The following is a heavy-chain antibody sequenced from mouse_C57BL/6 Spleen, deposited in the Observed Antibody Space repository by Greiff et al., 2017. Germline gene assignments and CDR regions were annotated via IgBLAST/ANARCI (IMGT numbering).Heavy chain of an antibody. CDR3: ASYYGSSYRYAMDD. D-gene: IGHD1-1*01. CDR1: GYAFSSSW. V-gene: IGHV1-82*01. Sequence: QVQLQQSGPELVKPGASVKISCKASGYAFSSSWMNWVKQRPGKGLEWIGRIYPGDGDTNYNGKFKGKATLTADKSSSTAYMQLSSLTSEDSAVYFCASYYGSSYRYAMDDWGQGTSVTVSS. J-gene: IGHJ4*01. CDR2: IYPGDGDT.